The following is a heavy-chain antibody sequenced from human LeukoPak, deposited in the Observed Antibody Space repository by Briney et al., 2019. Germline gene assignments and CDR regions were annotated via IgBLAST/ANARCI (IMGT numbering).Heavy chain of an antibody. CDR2: INPSGGST. CDR1: GYTFTSYA. J-gene: IGHJ4*02. V-gene: IGHV1-46*01. CDR3: ASYGSGSYPS. Sequence: ASVKVSCKASGYTFTSYAISWVRQAPGQGLEWMGIINPSGGSTSYAQKFQGRVTMTRDTSTSTVYMELSSLRSEDTAVYYCASYGSGSYPSWGQGTLVTVSS. D-gene: IGHD3-10*01.